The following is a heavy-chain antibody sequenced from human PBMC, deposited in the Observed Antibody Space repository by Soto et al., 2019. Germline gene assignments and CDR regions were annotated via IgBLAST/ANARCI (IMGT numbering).Heavy chain of an antibody. J-gene: IGHJ5*02. CDR2: MNPNSGNT. Sequence: EASVKVSCKASGYTFTSYDINWVRQATGQGLEWMGWMNPNSGNTGYAQKFQGRVTMTRNTSISTAYMELSSLRSEDTAVYYCAMALRSIEGGWFDPWGQGTLVTVSS. CDR1: GYTFTSYD. CDR3: AMALRSIEGGWFDP. V-gene: IGHV1-8*01. D-gene: IGHD3-3*01.